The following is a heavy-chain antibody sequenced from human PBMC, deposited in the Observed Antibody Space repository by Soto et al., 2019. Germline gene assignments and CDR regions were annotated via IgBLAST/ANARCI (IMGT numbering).Heavy chain of an antibody. CDR3: ARQESGLRSDAFDI. CDR1: GGSISSSSYY. D-gene: IGHD3-3*01. V-gene: IGHV4-39*01. J-gene: IGHJ3*02. CDR2: IYYSGST. Sequence: QLQLQESGPGLVKPSETLSLTCTVSGGSISSSSYYWGWIRQPPGKGLEWIGSIYYSGSTYYNPSLKSRVTISVDTSKNQFSLKLSSVTAADTAVYYCARQESGLRSDAFDIWGQGTMVTVSS.